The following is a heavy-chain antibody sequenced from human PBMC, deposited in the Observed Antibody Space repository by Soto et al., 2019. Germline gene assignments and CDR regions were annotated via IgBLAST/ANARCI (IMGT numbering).Heavy chain of an antibody. V-gene: IGHV3-30*18. CDR2: ISYDGSNK. CDR3: AKDKYYGDYDTAPSCYFDY. CDR1: GFTFSSYG. Sequence: SLRLSCAASGFTFSSYGMHWVRQAPGKGLEWVAVISYDGSNKYYADSVKGRFTISRDNSKNTLYLQMNSLRAEDTAVYYCAKDKYYGDYDTAPSCYFDYWGQGTLVTVSS. J-gene: IGHJ4*02. D-gene: IGHD4-17*01.